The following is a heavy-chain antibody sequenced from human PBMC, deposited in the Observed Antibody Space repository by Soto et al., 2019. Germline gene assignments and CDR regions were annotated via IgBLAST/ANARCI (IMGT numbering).Heavy chain of an antibody. CDR1: GFSFSYYG. CDR2: ISSTSSAM. CDR3: ARGGGSRPDY. D-gene: IGHD3-16*01. V-gene: IGHV3-48*01. Sequence: GGSLRLSCAASGFSFSYYGMNWVRQAPGKGLEWVSYISSTSSAMNYADSVRGRFTISRDNAKNSLFPEMNSLRAEDTAVYYCARGGGSRPDYWGQGALVTVSS. J-gene: IGHJ4*02.